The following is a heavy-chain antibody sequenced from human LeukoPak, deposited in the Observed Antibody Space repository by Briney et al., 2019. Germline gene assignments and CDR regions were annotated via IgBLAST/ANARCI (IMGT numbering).Heavy chain of an antibody. V-gene: IGHV3-48*03. CDR3: AKDLDYTTYGYYLDY. Sequence: PGGSLRLSCAASGFTFSSYEMNWVRQAPGKGLEWVSYISSSGRAIYYADSVRGRFTIFRDNSRNTLYLQMNSLRADDTAVYYCAKDLDYTTYGYYLDYWGQGTLVTVSS. J-gene: IGHJ4*02. CDR1: GFTFSSYE. D-gene: IGHD4-11*01. CDR2: ISSSGRAI.